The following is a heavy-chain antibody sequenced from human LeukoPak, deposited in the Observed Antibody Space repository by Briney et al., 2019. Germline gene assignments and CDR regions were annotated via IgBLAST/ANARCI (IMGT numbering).Heavy chain of an antibody. CDR2: IYHSGST. CDR3: ARHGSYYYYYYMDV. D-gene: IGHD1-26*01. Sequence: SETLSLTCAVSGYPISSGYYWGWIRQPPGKGLEWIGSIYHSGSTYYNPSLKSRVTISVDTSKNQFSLKLSSVTAADTAVYYCARHGSYYYYYYMDVWGKGTTVTVSS. J-gene: IGHJ6*03. CDR1: GYPISSGYY. V-gene: IGHV4-38-2*01.